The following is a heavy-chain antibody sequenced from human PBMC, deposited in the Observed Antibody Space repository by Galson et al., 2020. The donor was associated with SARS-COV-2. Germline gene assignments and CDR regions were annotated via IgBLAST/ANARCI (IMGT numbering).Heavy chain of an antibody. CDR3: ARAPGYSSSWLGYFDY. CDR2: IDWDDDK. CDR1: GFSLRTNGMR. D-gene: IGHD6-13*01. J-gene: IGHJ4*02. V-gene: IGHV2-70*04. Sequence: SGPTLVKPTQTLTLTCTFSGFSLRTNGMRVTWIRQPPGKALEWLARIDWDDDKFYSTSLKTRLTIPKDTSKNQVVLTMTNMDPVDTATYYCARAPGYSSSWLGYFDYGGLGTLVTVSS.